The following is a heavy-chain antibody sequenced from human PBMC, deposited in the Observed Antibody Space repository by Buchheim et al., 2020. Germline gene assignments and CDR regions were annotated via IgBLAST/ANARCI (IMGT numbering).Heavy chain of an antibody. CDR2: IPPSVNA. V-gene: IGHV4-4*02. CDR1: GASISSSNW. CDR3: ARDPVGSVSFDY. D-gene: IGHD5/OR15-5a*01. J-gene: IGHJ4*02. Sequence: QVQLQESGPRLVEPSGTLSLTCAVSGASISSSNWWSRVRQPPGKGLEWIGEIPPSVNANYNPSLNIRITMLVDRSMNQFCLGVTYVTAADTAVYYCARDPVGSVSFDYWGEGNL.